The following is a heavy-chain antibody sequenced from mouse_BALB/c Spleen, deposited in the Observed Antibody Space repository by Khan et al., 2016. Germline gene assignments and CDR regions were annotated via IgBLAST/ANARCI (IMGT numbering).Heavy chain of an antibody. Sequence: EVELVESGGGLVKPGGSLKLSCAASGFTFSSYAMSWVRQTPEKRLEWVASISSGGNTFYPDSLKGRFTIPRDNARNILYLQMSSLRSEDTAMYYCTRGVTTVVDYFDYWGQGTTLTVSS. J-gene: IGHJ2*01. CDR2: ISSGGNT. V-gene: IGHV5-6-5*01. CDR1: GFTFSSYA. D-gene: IGHD1-1*01. CDR3: TRGVTTVVDYFDY.